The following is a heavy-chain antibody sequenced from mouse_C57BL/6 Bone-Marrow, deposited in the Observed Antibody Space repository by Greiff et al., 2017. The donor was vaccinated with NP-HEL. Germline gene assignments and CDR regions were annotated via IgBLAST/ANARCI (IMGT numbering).Heavy chain of an antibody. V-gene: IGHV1-22*01. Sequence: VHVKQSGPELVKPGASVKMSCKASGYTFTDYNMHWVKQSHGKSLEWIGYINPNNGGTSYNQKFKGKATLTVNKSSSTAYMELRSLTSEDSAVYYCARVTTVVPFDYWGQGTTLTVSS. J-gene: IGHJ2*01. CDR1: GYTFTDYN. D-gene: IGHD1-1*01. CDR2: INPNNGGT. CDR3: ARVTTVVPFDY.